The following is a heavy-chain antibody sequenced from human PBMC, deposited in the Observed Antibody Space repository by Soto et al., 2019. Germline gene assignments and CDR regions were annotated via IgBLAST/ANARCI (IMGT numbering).Heavy chain of an antibody. D-gene: IGHD3-10*02. J-gene: IGHJ2*01. CDR1: GFTFSSYW. Sequence: EVQLVESGGALVQPGGSLRLSCAASGFTFSSYWMHWVRQAPGKGLVWVSRINSDGSSTSYADPVKGRFTISRDNAKKTLYLQMNSLRAEDTAVYYCARGREGCAGSYCPYWYFDLWGRGTLVTVSS. CDR3: ARGREGCAGSYCPYWYFDL. V-gene: IGHV3-74*01. CDR2: INSDGSST.